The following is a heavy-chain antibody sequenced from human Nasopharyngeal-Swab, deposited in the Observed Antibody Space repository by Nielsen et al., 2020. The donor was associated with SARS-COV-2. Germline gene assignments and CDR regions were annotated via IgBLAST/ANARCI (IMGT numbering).Heavy chain of an antibody. D-gene: IGHD6-19*01. CDR2: IYPYDSNT. Sequence: GESLKISCKGSGYSFSSSWIGWVRQMPGKGPEWMGLIYPYDSNTRYSPSFQGQVTISADKSLRTTYLQWSSLKDSATAMYYCARLHFASGPFDYWGQGTLVTVSS. CDR3: ARLHFASGPFDY. CDR1: GYSFSSSW. J-gene: IGHJ4*02. V-gene: IGHV5-51*01.